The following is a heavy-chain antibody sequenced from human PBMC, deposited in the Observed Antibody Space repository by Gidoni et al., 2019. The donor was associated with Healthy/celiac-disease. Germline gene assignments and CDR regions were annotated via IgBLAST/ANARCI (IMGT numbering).Heavy chain of an antibody. CDR2: INAGKGNT. CDR1: GYTFTSYA. J-gene: IGHJ4*02. Sequence: QVQLVQSGAEVKKPGASVKVSCKASGYTFTSYAMHWVRQAPGQRLEWMGWINAGKGNTKYSQKFQGRVTITRDTSASTAYMALSSLRSEDTAVDYCAREGYWGQGTLVTVSS. CDR3: AREGY. V-gene: IGHV1-3*01.